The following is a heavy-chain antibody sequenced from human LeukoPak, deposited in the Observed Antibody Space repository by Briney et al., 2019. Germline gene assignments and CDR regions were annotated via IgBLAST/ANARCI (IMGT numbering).Heavy chain of an antibody. Sequence: SETLSLTCTVSGGSISSHYWSWIRQPPGKGLEWIGYIYYSGSTNYNPSLKSRVTISVDTSKNQFSLKLSSVTAADTAVYYCARDLLAGAVGWFDPWGQGTLVTVSS. J-gene: IGHJ5*02. CDR2: IYYSGST. CDR3: ARDLLAGAVGWFDP. CDR1: GGSISSHY. V-gene: IGHV4-59*11. D-gene: IGHD7-27*01.